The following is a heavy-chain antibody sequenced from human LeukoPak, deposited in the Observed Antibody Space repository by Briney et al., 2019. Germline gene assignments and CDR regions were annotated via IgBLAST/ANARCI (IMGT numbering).Heavy chain of an antibody. Sequence: GGSLRLSCAASGFTFSTYAMSWVRQAPGKGLEWVSAISGSGGNTYYADSVKGRFTISRDNSKSTLYLQMNSLRPEDTAVYYCGKFLIYSSAKGGGYFDNGGQEHRVTVSS. CDR2: ISGSGGNT. CDR1: GFTFSTYA. V-gene: IGHV3-23*01. J-gene: IGHJ4*02. CDR3: GKFLIYSSAKGGGYFDN. D-gene: IGHD6-19*01.